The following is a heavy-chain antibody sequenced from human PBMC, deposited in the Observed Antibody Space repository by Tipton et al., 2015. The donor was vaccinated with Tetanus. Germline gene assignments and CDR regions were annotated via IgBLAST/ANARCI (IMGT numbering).Heavy chain of an antibody. CDR1: GFTFNNCA. Sequence: GSLRLSCAASGFTFNNCAMMWVRQAPGRGLEWVSEVSGSGRFTYLADSVKGRFTVSRDNAKNSLYLLMDSLRAEDTAVYYCARDQIVEQATRDHDYGVDVWGQGTTVTVSS. CDR2: VSGSGRFT. J-gene: IGHJ6*02. V-gene: IGHV3-23*01. CDR3: ARDQIVEQATRDHDYGVDV. D-gene: IGHD3-22*01.